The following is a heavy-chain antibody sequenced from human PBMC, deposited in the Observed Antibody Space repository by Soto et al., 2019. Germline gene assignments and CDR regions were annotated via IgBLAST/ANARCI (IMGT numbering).Heavy chain of an antibody. D-gene: IGHD3-22*01. J-gene: IGHJ4*02. V-gene: IGHV3-23*01. CDR3: AKDYYYDSSGYPLDY. CDR1: GFTFSSYV. Sequence: EVQLLESGGGLVQPGGSLRLSCAASGFTFSSYVMSWVRQAPGKGLEWVSAISGSGGSTYYADSVKGRFTISRDNSKNTLYLQMNSLRAEDTAVYYCAKDYYYDSSGYPLDYWGQGTLVTVSS. CDR2: ISGSGGST.